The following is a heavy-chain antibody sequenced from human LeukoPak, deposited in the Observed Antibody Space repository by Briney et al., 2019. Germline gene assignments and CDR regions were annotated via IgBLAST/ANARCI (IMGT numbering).Heavy chain of an antibody. CDR2: ISSSSSYI. J-gene: IGHJ6*03. D-gene: IGHD2/OR15-2a*01. CDR3: ARDSHLLYYLDV. CDR1: GFTFSSYS. Sequence: GGSLRLSCAASGFTFSSYSMNWVRRAPGKGLEWVSSISSSSSYIYYADSVKGRFTISRDNAKNSLYLQMNSLRAEDTAVYYCARDSHLLYYLDVWGKGTTVTVSS. V-gene: IGHV3-21*01.